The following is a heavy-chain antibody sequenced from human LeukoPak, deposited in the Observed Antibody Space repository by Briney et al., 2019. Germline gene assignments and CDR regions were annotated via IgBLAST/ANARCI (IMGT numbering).Heavy chain of an antibody. CDR1: RGSIHGYH. J-gene: IGHJ3*02. CDR2: VYYSGST. Sequence: SSETLSLTCTVSRGSIHGYHWNWIRQPPGKGLEWIGYVYYSGSTSYSPSLESRVTISVDTSKNQFSLKLSSVTAADTAMYYCARDAGGSVTDPFNIWGQGTMVTVSS. V-gene: IGHV4-59*01. CDR3: ARDAGGSVTDPFNI.